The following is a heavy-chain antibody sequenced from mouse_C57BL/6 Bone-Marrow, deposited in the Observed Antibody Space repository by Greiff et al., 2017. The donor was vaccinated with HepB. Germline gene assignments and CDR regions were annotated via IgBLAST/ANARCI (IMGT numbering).Heavy chain of an antibody. CDR1: GYSFTSYY. CDR3: ARSPRNWYFDV. Sequence: VQLQQSGPELVKPGASVKISCKASGYSFTSYYIHWVKQRPGQGLEWIGWIYPGSGNTKYNEKFKGKATLTADTSSSTAYMQLSSLTSEDSAVYYCARSPRNWYFDVWGTGTTVTVSS. V-gene: IGHV1-66*01. J-gene: IGHJ1*03. CDR2: IYPGSGNT.